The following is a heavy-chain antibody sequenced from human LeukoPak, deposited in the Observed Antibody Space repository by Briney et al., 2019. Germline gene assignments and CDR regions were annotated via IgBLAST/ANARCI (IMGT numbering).Heavy chain of an antibody. V-gene: IGHV3-21*01. D-gene: IGHD4-11*01. Sequence: GGSLRLSCAASGFTFSSYSMNWVRQAPGKGLEWVSSISSSSSYIYYADSVKGRFTISRDNAKNSLYLQMNSLRAEDTAVYYCARVYSNYVPDLDYWGQGTLVTVSS. CDR2: ISSSSSYI. CDR3: ARVYSNYVPDLDY. CDR1: GFTFSSYS. J-gene: IGHJ4*02.